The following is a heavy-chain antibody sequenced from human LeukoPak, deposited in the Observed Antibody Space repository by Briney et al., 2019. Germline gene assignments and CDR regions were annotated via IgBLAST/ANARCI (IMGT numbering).Heavy chain of an antibody. Sequence: GGSLRLSCAASGFTFRSYTINWVRQAPGKGLQWVSSISSTSSYINYADSVKGRFTISRDNAENSLYLEMNSLRVEDTSVYYCAKTGGRGDPFDYWGQGTLVTVSS. CDR3: AKTGGRGDPFDY. V-gene: IGHV3-21*01. D-gene: IGHD2-21*02. J-gene: IGHJ4*02. CDR2: ISSTSSYI. CDR1: GFTFRSYT.